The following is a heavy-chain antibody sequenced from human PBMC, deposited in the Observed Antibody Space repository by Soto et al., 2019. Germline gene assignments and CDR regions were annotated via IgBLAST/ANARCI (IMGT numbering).Heavy chain of an antibody. Sequence: QVQLQESGPGLVKPSQTLSLTCTVSGGSISSGGYYWRWIRQHPGKGLEWIGYIYYSGSTYYNPSLKSRVTISVDTSKNLFSLKLSSVTAADTAVYYCAREGGPDNCYGMDGWGQGTTVTVSS. CDR3: AREGGPDNCYGMDG. V-gene: IGHV4-31*03. J-gene: IGHJ6*02. CDR2: IYYSGST. CDR1: GGSISSGGYY.